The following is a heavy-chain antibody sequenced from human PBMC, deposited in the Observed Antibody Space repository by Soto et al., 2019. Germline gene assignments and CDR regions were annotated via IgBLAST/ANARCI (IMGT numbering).Heavy chain of an antibody. D-gene: IGHD5-18*01. V-gene: IGHV1-3*01. CDR1: GYTFTSYA. Sequence: ASVKVSCKASGYTFTSYAMHWVRQAPGQRLEWMGWINAGNGNTKYSQKFQGRVTITRDTSASTAYMELSSLRSEDTAVYYCARAGIRGYSYGNYYYYMDVWGKGTTVTVSS. CDR2: INAGNGNT. J-gene: IGHJ6*03. CDR3: ARAGIRGYSYGNYYYYMDV.